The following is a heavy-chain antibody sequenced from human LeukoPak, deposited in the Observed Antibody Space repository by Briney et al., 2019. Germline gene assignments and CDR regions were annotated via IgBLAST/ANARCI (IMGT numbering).Heavy chain of an antibody. Sequence: GGSLTLSCAASGFSFSSYNMNWVRQAPGKGLEWVSSISSSSSYVYSADSVKRRVTISRDNAKNSLYLQMNSLRAEDTAVYYCARGDDYVWGSYRYADYWGQGTLVAVSS. V-gene: IGHV3-21*01. CDR1: GFSFSSYN. J-gene: IGHJ4*02. CDR2: ISSSSSYV. D-gene: IGHD3-16*02. CDR3: ARGDDYVWGSYRYADY.